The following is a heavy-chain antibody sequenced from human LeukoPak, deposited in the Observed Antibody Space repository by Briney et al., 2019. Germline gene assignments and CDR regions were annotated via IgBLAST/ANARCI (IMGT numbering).Heavy chain of an antibody. CDR1: GGTFSSYA. V-gene: IGHV1-69*04. Sequence: SVKVSCKASGGTFSSYAISWVRQAPGKGLEWMGRIIPILGIANYAQKFQGRVTITADKSTSTAYMELSSLRSEDTAVYYCARDHYDILTGYPLNWFDPWGQGTLVTVSS. CDR3: ARDHYDILTGYPLNWFDP. J-gene: IGHJ5*02. D-gene: IGHD3-9*01. CDR2: IIPILGIA.